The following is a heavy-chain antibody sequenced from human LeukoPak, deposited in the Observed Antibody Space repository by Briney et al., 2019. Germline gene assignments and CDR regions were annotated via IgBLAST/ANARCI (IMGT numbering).Heavy chain of an antibody. D-gene: IGHD2-21*02. Sequence: PSETLSLTCTVSGGSISSYYWSLIRQPPGKGLEWIGYIYYSGSTNYNPSLKSRVTISVDTSKNQFSLKLSSVTAADTAVYYCARHGHGDCGNAFDIWGQGTMVTVSS. CDR1: GGSISSYY. J-gene: IGHJ3*02. CDR2: IYYSGST. CDR3: ARHGHGDCGNAFDI. V-gene: IGHV4-59*08.